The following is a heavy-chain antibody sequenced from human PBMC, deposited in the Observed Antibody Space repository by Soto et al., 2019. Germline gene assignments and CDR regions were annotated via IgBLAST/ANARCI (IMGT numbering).Heavy chain of an antibody. D-gene: IGHD6-19*01. CDR1: GGSISSGGSS. CDR2: SYQSGST. CDR3: ASAGDSSGPVALGY. V-gene: IGHV4-30-2*01. J-gene: IGHJ4*02. Sequence: QLQLQESGSGLVKPSQTLSLTCAVSGGSISSGGSSWGWIRQPPGKGLERMGYSYQSGSTYYNPSLRDRVTPSVDRSKNQFSLKLSSVTAADTAVYSSASAGDSSGPVALGYWGQRTLVTVSS.